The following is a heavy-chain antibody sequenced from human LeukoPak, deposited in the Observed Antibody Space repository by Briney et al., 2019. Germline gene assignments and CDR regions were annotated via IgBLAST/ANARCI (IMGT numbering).Heavy chain of an antibody. Sequence: SETLSLTCTVSGGSISSGASDWGWIRQHPKRGLEWVGYINHSGSTYYNPSLGTRVTMSVDTSKNQFSLKLSSVTAADSAVYYCARAARQGFTMIVVPFFYFDLWGRGTLVTVSS. J-gene: IGHJ2*01. CDR1: GGSISSGASD. CDR2: INHSGST. CDR3: ARAARQGFTMIVVPFFYFDL. V-gene: IGHV4-31*03. D-gene: IGHD3-22*01.